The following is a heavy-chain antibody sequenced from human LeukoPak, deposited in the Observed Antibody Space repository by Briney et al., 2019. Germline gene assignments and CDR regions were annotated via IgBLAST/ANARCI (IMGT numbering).Heavy chain of an antibody. V-gene: IGHV4-39*01. CDR3: ARIGLYGDIDY. D-gene: IGHD2-2*02. CDR1: GGSISSTSYY. CDR2: IYYSGST. Sequence: PSETLSLTCTVSGGSISSTSYYWGWIRQPPGEGLEWIGNIYYSGSTYYNPSLNSRVTISVDTSKNQFSLKLSSVTAADTAVYYCARIGLYGDIDYWGQGTLVTVSS. J-gene: IGHJ4*02.